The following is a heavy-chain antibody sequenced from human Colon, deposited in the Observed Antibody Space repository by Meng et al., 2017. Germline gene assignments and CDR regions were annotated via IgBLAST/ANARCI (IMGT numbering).Heavy chain of an antibody. V-gene: IGHV3-23*01. CDR1: GFSFSSSA. J-gene: IGHJ4*02. Sequence: GESLKISCAASGFSFSSSAMGCVRQAPGKGLEWVSGISVSGCTTHYAESVKGRFTISRDNSKNTLHFQINSLRAEDTDVYYCGRCLRQFEYWGQGTLVTVSS. D-gene: IGHD3-16*01. CDR3: GRCLRQFEY. CDR2: ISVSGCTT.